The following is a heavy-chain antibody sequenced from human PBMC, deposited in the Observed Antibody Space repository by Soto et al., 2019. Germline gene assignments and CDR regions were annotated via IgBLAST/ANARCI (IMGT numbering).Heavy chain of an antibody. D-gene: IGHD4-17*01. Sequence: QLQLQESGPGLVKPSETLSLTCTVSGGSISSSGYFWGWIRQPPGKGLQWIGTIYYSGSTYDNPSVKGRVTISVVTSKNQYSLKLSSVTAADTAVYHCARLRDYGGNPTGDFFDSWGQGTLVTVSS. CDR2: IYYSGST. CDR3: ARLRDYGGNPTGDFFDS. CDR1: GGSISSSGYF. J-gene: IGHJ4*02. V-gene: IGHV4-39*01.